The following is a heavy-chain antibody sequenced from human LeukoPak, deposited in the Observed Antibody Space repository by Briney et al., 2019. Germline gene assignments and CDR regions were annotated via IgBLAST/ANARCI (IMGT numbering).Heavy chain of an antibody. J-gene: IGHJ4*02. V-gene: IGHV3-23*01. CDR1: GFTFSSYA. D-gene: IGHD6-19*01. CDR2: ISGSGGST. Sequence: GGSLRLSCTASGFTFSSYAMSWVRQAPGKGLEWVSSISGSGGSTYFADSVKGRFTISRDNSKNTLYVQMNSLRAEDTAVYYCAKDRAGSVAGTQFDYWGQGILVTVSS. CDR3: AKDRAGSVAGTQFDY.